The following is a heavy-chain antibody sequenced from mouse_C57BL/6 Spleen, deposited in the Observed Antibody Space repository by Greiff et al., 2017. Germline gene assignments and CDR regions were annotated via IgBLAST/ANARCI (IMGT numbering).Heavy chain of an antibody. CDR3: ARGPYATRYFDY. Sequence: QVQLQQPGAELVKPGASVKLSCKASGYTFTSYWMQWVKQRPGQGLEWIGEIDPSDSYTNYNPKFKGKATLTVDTSSSTAYMQRSSLTSEDSAVYYCARGPYATRYFDYWGQGPTLTVSS. D-gene: IGHD1-1*01. V-gene: IGHV1-50*01. CDR2: IDPSDSYT. J-gene: IGHJ2*01. CDR1: GYTFTSYW.